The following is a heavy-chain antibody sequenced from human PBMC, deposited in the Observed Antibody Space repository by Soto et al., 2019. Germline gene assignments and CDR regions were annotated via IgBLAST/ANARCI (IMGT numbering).Heavy chain of an antibody. Sequence: QVQLVESGGGVVQPGRSLRLSCAASGFTFSSYGMHWVRQAPGKGLEWVAVISYDGSNKYYADSVKGRFTISRDNSKNPLSLQMNRLRAEDTAVYYCAKSDYYGSGSYHGPNYYYYGMDVWGQGTTVTVSS. CDR2: ISYDGSNK. J-gene: IGHJ6*02. D-gene: IGHD3-10*01. CDR1: GFTFSSYG. CDR3: AKSDYYGSGSYHGPNYYYYGMDV. V-gene: IGHV3-30*18.